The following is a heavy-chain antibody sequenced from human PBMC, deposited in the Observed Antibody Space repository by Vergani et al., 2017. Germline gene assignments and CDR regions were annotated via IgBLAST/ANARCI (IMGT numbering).Heavy chain of an antibody. V-gene: IGHV4-39*07. J-gene: IGHJ4*02. CDR2: INHSGST. CDR1: GGSISSSSYY. Sequence: QLQLQESGPGLVKPSETLSLTCTVSGGSISSSSYYWGWIRQPPGKGLEWIGEINHSGSTNYNPSLKSRVTISVDTSKNQFSLKLSSVTAADTAVYYCAGRGATRGYWGQGTLVTVSS. CDR3: AGRGATRGY. D-gene: IGHD1-26*01.